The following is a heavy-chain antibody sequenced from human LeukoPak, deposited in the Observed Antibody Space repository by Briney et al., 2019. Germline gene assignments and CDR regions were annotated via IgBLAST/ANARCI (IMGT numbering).Heavy chain of an antibody. Sequence: GGSLRLSCAASGFTFSSYAMSWVRQAPGKGLEWVSAISNTGGSTYYADSVKGRFTISRDKSKNTLSLQMNSLRAEDTAVYYCAQQVGYCSSGSCYFTYWGQGTLVTVSS. CDR2: ISNTGGST. CDR1: GFTFSSYA. J-gene: IGHJ1*01. D-gene: IGHD2-15*01. CDR3: AQQVGYCSSGSCYFTY. V-gene: IGHV3-23*01.